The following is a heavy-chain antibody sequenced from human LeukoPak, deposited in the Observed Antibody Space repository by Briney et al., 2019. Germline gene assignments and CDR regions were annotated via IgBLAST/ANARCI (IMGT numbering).Heavy chain of an antibody. Sequence: SETLSLTCTVSGGSISSSSYYWGWIRQPPGKGLEWIGSIYHSGSTYYNPSLKSRVTISVDTSKNQFSLKLSSVTAADTAVYYCARAFRTTVVAPFRVWGQGTLVTVSS. J-gene: IGHJ4*02. CDR2: IYHSGST. D-gene: IGHD4-23*01. V-gene: IGHV4-39*07. CDR1: GGSISSSSYY. CDR3: ARAFRTTVVAPFRV.